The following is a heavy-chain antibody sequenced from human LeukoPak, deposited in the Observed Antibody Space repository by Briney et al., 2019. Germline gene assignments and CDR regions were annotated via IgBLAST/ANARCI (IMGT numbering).Heavy chain of an antibody. J-gene: IGHJ5*02. CDR2: IYYSGST. Sequence: SETLSLTCTVSGGSISSSSYYWGWIRQPPGKGLEWIGSIYYSGSTYYNPSLKSRVTISVDTSKNQFSLKLSSVTAADTAVYYCARGGGYYDSVGPWGQGTLDTVSS. D-gene: IGHD3-22*01. CDR3: ARGGGYYDSVGP. V-gene: IGHV4-39*07. CDR1: GGSISSSSYY.